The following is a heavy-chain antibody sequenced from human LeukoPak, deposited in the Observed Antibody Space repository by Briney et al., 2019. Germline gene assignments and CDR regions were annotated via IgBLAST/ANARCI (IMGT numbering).Heavy chain of an antibody. D-gene: IGHD6-13*01. CDR2: INPNSGGT. CDR3: ARDRSIAAAGTCDY. Sequence: WASVKVSCKASGYTFTGYYMHWVRQAPGQGLEWMGWINPNSGGTNYARKFQGRVTMTRDTSISTAYMELSRLRSDDTAVYYCARDRSIAAAGTCDYWGQGALVTVSS. V-gene: IGHV1-2*02. J-gene: IGHJ4*02. CDR1: GYTFTGYY.